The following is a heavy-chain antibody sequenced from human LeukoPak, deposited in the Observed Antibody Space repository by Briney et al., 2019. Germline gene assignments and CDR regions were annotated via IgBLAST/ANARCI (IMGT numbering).Heavy chain of an antibody. Sequence: GGSLRLSCAASGLIFNNYAMSWVRQTPGMGLEWVSVISGTGGSTFYADSVKGRFTISRDNSKNTLYLQMNSLSAEDTAIYYCAKCKGDAYNWVPALSRPTQTHYYFDYWGQGSLVTVSS. V-gene: IGHV3-23*01. CDR1: GLIFNNYA. J-gene: IGHJ4*02. D-gene: IGHD1-1*01. CDR2: ISGTGGST. CDR3: AKCKGDAYNWVPALSRPTQTHYYFDY.